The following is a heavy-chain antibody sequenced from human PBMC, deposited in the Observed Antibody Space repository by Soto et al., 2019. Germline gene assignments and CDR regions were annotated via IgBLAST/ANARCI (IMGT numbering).Heavy chain of an antibody. Sequence: EVRLLESGGGLAQPGGSRRFSCAASGFTFSSSAMNWVRQAPGKGLEWVSSIRVGGGDTFYADSVRGRFTVSRDISRNPLYLQMNSLRAEDTAIYYCAKCSVGTVRTSGWCNWFDPWGQGTLVTVSS. D-gene: IGHD6-19*01. CDR1: GFTFSSSA. J-gene: IGHJ5*02. V-gene: IGHV3-23*01. CDR2: IRVGGGDT. CDR3: AKCSVGTVRTSGWCNWFDP.